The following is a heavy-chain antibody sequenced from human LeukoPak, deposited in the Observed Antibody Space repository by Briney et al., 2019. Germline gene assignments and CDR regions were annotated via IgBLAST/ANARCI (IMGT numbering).Heavy chain of an antibody. Sequence: SETLSLTCTVSGGSISSYYWSWIRQPPGKGLEWIGYIYYIGSTNYNPSLKSRVTISVDTSKNQFSLKLSSVTAADTAVYYCARDSLRGARVYAFDIWGQGTMVTVSS. J-gene: IGHJ3*02. CDR3: ARDSLRGARVYAFDI. V-gene: IGHV4-59*12. CDR2: IYYIGST. D-gene: IGHD1-26*01. CDR1: GGSISSYY.